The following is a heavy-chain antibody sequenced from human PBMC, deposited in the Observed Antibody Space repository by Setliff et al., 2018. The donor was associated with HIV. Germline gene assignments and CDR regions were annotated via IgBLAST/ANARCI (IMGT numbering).Heavy chain of an antibody. Sequence: ASVKVSCKISGYTLTELSRHWVRQAPGKGLEWMGRFDPEDGESIYAQKFQGRVTMTDDTSADTAYMELRGLTSEDTAVYYCATDHGAAGAFDYWGQGTLVTVSS. CDR3: ATDHGAAGAFDY. J-gene: IGHJ4*02. V-gene: IGHV1-24*01. D-gene: IGHD1-26*01. CDR2: FDPEDGES. CDR1: GYTLTELS.